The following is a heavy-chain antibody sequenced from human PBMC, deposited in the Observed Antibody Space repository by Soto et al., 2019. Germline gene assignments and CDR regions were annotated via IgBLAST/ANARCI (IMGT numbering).Heavy chain of an antibody. J-gene: IGHJ4*02. V-gene: IGHV3-48*01. D-gene: IGHD6-19*01. CDR1: GFTFSSYS. CDR2: ISSSSSTI. Sequence: GSLRLSCAASGFTFSSYSMNWVRQAPGKGLEWVSYISSSSSTIYYADSVKGRFTISRDNAKNSLYLQMNSLRAEDTAVYYCAKVGGAVAGTFDYWGQGTLVTVSS. CDR3: AKVGGAVAGTFDY.